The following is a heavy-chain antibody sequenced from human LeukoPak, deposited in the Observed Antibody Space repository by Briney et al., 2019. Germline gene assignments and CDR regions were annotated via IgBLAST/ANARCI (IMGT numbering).Heavy chain of an antibody. CDR1: GFTFSNYG. CDR2: ISSNGVNT. CDR3: VTIFGGLPDY. V-gene: IGHV3-64D*06. J-gene: IGHJ4*02. Sequence: GGSLRLSCAASGFTFSNYGMHWVRQAPGKGLEYVSAISSNGVNTDYADSVRGRFTISRDNSKNTLYLQMSSLRPEDTAVYYCVTIFGGLPDYWGQGTLVTVSS. D-gene: IGHD3-3*01.